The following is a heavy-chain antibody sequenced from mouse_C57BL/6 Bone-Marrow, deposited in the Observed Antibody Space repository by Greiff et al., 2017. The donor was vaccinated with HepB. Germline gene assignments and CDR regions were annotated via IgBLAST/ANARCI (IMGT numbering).Heavy chain of an antibody. CDR3: VREEKDGYNGGFAY. CDR1: GFTFNTYA. Sequence: EVQLVESGGGLVQPKGSLKLSCAASGFTFNTYAMHWVRQAPGKGVEWVARIRSKSSNYATYYADSVKDRFTISRDDSQSMLYLQMNNLKTEDTAMYYCVREEKDGYNGGFAYWGQGTLVTVSA. D-gene: IGHD2-3*01. CDR2: IRSKSSNYAT. J-gene: IGHJ3*01. V-gene: IGHV10-3*01.